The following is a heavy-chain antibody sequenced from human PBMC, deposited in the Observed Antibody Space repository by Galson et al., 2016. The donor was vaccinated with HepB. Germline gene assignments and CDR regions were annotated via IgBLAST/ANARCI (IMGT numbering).Heavy chain of an antibody. Sequence: CAISGDSVSSNSAAWNWLRQSPSRGLEWLGRTYYRSKWYNDYAESVKSRITINPDTSMNQFSLQLHSVTPDDTAFYYCAVEGASGYALDYWGQGTLVTVSS. CDR3: AVEGASGYALDY. CDR1: GDSVSSNSAA. D-gene: IGHD6-25*01. J-gene: IGHJ4*02. CDR2: TYYRSKWYN. V-gene: IGHV6-1*01.